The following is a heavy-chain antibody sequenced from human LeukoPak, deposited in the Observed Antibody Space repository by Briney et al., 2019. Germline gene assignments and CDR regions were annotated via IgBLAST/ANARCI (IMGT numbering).Heavy chain of an antibody. CDR3: ARGPGPVDY. Sequence: LEWMGWINTNTGNPTYAQGFTGRFVFSLDTSVSTAYLQISSLKAEDTAVYYCARGPGPVDYWGQGTLVTVSS. CDR2: INTNTGNP. V-gene: IGHV7-4-1*02. J-gene: IGHJ4*02.